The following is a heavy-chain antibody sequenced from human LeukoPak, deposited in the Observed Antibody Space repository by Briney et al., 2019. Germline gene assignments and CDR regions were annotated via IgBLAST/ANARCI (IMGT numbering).Heavy chain of an antibody. CDR1: GFTFSNYA. J-gene: IGHJ4*02. D-gene: IGHD3-9*01. V-gene: IGHV3-23*01. CDR3: AKWGDYDVLTGYYVSDY. Sequence: PGASLRLSCAASGFTFSNYAMIWVRQAPGKGLEWVSAITGGGSGIYYADSMRSRFTISRDNSKNTLYLQINSLRAEDTAVYYCAKWGDYDVLTGYYVSDYWGQGILVTVSS. CDR2: ITGGGSGI.